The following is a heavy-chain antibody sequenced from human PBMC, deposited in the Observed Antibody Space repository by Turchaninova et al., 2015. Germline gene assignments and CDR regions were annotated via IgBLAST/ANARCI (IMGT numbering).Heavy chain of an antibody. V-gene: IGHV4-39*01. CDR2: RYYTGSA. CDR3: ARHYSAVTTSWYVGV. J-gene: IGHJ2*01. D-gene: IGHD4-17*01. CDR1: GGSITSGDYS. Sequence: QLQLQESGPGLVKPSETLSLTCTVSGGSITSGDYSWAWIRPPPGKGLEWIGVRYYTGSAYYNPSLKSRVTISVDRSKTQLSLLVTSVTAADTAVYYCARHYSAVTTSWYVGVWGRGTLVTVSS.